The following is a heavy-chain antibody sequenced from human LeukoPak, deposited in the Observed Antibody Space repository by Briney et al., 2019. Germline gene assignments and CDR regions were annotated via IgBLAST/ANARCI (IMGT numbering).Heavy chain of an antibody. CDR3: ARAPSEIGGYYPEYFRH. D-gene: IGHD3-22*01. V-gene: IGHV3-74*01. CDR1: GFTFSTDW. J-gene: IGHJ1*01. Sequence: GGSLRLSCAASGFTFSTDWMHWVRQAPGKGLVWVSRIKSDGSTTYADSVKGRFSISRDNAKNTVSLQMNSLRPEDTGVYYCARAPSEIGGYYPEYFRHWGQGTLVTVSS. CDR2: IKSDGST.